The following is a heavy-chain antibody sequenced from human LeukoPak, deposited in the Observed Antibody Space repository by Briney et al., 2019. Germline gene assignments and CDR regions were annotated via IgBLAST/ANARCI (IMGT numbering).Heavy chain of an antibody. J-gene: IGHJ4*02. Sequence: SETLSLTCAVYGGSFSGYYWSWIRRPPGKGLEWIGEINHSGSTNYNPSLKSRVTISVDTSKNQFSLKLSSVTAADTAVYYCARVDDYDILTGYYNWGQGTLVTVSS. V-gene: IGHV4-34*01. CDR3: ARVDDYDILTGYYN. CDR2: INHSGST. D-gene: IGHD3-9*01. CDR1: GGSFSGYY.